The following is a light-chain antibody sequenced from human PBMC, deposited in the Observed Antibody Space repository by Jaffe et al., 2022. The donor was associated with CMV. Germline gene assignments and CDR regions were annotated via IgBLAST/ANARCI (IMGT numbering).Light chain of an antibody. Sequence: ELVLTQSPGTLSLSPGERATLSCRASQSITSTFLAWYQQKPGQAPRLLIYGASTRATGIPDRFSGSGSGTDFTLTISRLEPEDFAVYYCHQYGSSLSSTCGGGTRVEIK. CDR3: HQYGSSLSST. V-gene: IGKV3-20*01. CDR1: QSITSTF. CDR2: GAS. J-gene: IGKJ4*01.